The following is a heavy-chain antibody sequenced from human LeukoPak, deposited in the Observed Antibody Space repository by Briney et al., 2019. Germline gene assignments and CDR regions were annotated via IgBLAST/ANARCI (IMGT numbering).Heavy chain of an antibody. D-gene: IGHD3-22*01. V-gene: IGHV3-66*01. J-gene: IGHJ2*01. CDR2: IYSGGST. Sequence: PGGSLRLSCAASGFTFSNFAMTWVRQAPGKGLEWVSVIYSGGSTYYADSVKGRFTISRDNSKNTLYLQMNSLRAEDTAVYYCARDKVYYYDSSGYSYYWYFDLWGRGTLVTVSS. CDR1: GFTFSNFA. CDR3: ARDKVYYYDSSGYSYYWYFDL.